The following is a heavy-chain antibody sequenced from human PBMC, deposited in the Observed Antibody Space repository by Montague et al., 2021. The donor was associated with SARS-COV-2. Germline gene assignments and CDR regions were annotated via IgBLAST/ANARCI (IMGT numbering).Heavy chain of an antibody. CDR1: GSSISSGYY. D-gene: IGHD3-3*01. V-gene: IGHV4-38-2*02. CDR2: RYQNGAT. J-gene: IGHJ4*02. CDR3: ARSGVGIFDFSYFDS. Sequence: SETLSLTCSVSGSSISSGYYWGWIRQTSGKGLEWIGGRYQNGATYYSPSLKRPVTILLDTSKNQFSLSLTSVTAADTAVYYCARSGVGIFDFSYFDSWGQGSLVIVSS.